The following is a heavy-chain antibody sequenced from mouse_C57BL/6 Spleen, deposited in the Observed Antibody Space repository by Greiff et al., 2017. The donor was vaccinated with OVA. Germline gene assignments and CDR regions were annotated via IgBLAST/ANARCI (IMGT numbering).Heavy chain of an antibody. CDR1: GYTFTSYW. CDR3: ARSRSNWDGY. V-gene: IGHV1-59*01. J-gene: IGHJ2*01. CDR2: IDPSDSYT. D-gene: IGHD4-1*01. Sequence: QVQLKQPGAELVRPGPSVKLSCKASGYTFTSYWMHWVKQRPGQGLEWIGVIDPSDSYTNYNQKFKGKATLTVDTSSSTAYMQLSSLTSEDSAVYYCARSRSNWDGYWGQGTTLTVSS.